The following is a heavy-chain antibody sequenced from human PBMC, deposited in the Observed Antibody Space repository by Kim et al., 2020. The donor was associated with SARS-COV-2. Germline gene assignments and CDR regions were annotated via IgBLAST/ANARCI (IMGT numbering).Heavy chain of an antibody. V-gene: IGHV4-59*01. CDR3: AREESSSWYGRFDY. J-gene: IGHJ4*02. D-gene: IGHD6-13*01. Sequence: NPSLKSRATISVDTSKIQFSLKLSYVTAADTAGYYCAREESSSWYGRFDYWGQGTLVTVSS.